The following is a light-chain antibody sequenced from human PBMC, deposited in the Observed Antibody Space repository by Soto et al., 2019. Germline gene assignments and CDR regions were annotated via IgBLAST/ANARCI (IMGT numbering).Light chain of an antibody. V-gene: IGKV1-5*01. J-gene: IGKJ1*01. CDR3: QQET. Sequence: EIQMTQSPATLSASVGDRVTITCRASQSISSWLAWYQQKPGKAPKLLIYDASSLESGVPSRFSGSGSGTEFTLTISSLQPDDFATYYCQQETFGQGTKVDIK. CDR1: QSISSW. CDR2: DAS.